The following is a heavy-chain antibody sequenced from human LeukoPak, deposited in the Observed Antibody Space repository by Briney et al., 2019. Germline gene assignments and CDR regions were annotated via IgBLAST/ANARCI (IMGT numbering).Heavy chain of an antibody. D-gene: IGHD3-22*01. V-gene: IGHV3-30*02. CDR1: GFTFSSYG. Sequence: GGSLRLSCAASGFTFSSYGMHWVRQAPGKGLEWVAFIRYDGSNKYYADSVKGRFTISRDNSKNTLYLQMNSLRAEDTAVYYCASSDPPRIVVVTPYNWFDPWGQGTLVTVSS. J-gene: IGHJ5*02. CDR2: IRYDGSNK. CDR3: ASSDPPRIVVVTPYNWFDP.